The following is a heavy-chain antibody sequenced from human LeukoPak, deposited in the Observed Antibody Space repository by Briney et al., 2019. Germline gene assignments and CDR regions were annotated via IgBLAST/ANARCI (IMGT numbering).Heavy chain of an antibody. J-gene: IGHJ3*02. CDR1: GYTFTSYG. V-gene: IGHV1-18*01. D-gene: IGHD1-26*01. CDR3: ARDSGSYPDEDAFDI. Sequence: GASVKVSCKASGYTFTSYGISWVRQAPGRGREWMGWISAYNGNTNYAQKLQGRVTMTTDTSTSTAYMELRSLRSDDTAVYYCARDSGSYPDEDAFDIWGQGTMVTVSS. CDR2: ISAYNGNT.